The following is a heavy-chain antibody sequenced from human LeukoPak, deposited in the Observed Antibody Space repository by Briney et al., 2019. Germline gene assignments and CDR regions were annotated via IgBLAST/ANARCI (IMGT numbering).Heavy chain of an antibody. CDR1: GYTFTGYY. Sequence: ASVKVSCKASGYTFTGYYMHWVRQAPGQGLEWMGRINPNSGGTNYAQKFQGRVTMTRDTSISTAYMELSRLGSDDTAVYYCARTYCGGDCYSDPWGQGTLVTVSS. CDR3: ARTYCGGDCYSDP. CDR2: INPNSGGT. D-gene: IGHD2-21*02. J-gene: IGHJ5*02. V-gene: IGHV1-2*06.